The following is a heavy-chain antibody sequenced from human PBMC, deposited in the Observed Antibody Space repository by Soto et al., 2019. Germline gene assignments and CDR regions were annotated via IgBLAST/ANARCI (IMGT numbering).Heavy chain of an antibody. CDR2: IIPIFGTA. CDR1: GGTFSSYA. V-gene: IGHV1-69*12. D-gene: IGHD5-18*01. CDR3: ASVDTAMGPIDY. J-gene: IGHJ4*02. Sequence: QVQLVQSGAEVKKPGSSVKVSCKASGGTFSSYAISWVRQAPGQGLEWMGGIIPIFGTANYAQKFQGRVTITADELTSTAYMELRSLRSEDTSVYYCASVDTAMGPIDYWGQGTLVTVSS.